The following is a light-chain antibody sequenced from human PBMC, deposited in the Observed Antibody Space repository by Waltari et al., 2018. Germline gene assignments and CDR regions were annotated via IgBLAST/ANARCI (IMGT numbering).Light chain of an antibody. CDR1: QDISTY. CDR3: QQYEDVPYT. Sequence: DIQLTQSPSSLSASVGDRLTITCQASQDISTYLNWYQQKPGKAPKLLIYDVSNLEKGVPSRFSGGGSETDFSFTISSLQSEDIATYYCQQYEDVPYTFGQGTKLMIK. J-gene: IGKJ2*01. V-gene: IGKV1-33*01. CDR2: DVS.